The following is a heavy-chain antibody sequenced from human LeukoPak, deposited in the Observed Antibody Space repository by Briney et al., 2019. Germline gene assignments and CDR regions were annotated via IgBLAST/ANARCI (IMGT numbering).Heavy chain of an antibody. D-gene: IGHD1-26*01. CDR3: ASGTYYYFDF. V-gene: IGHV4-59*08. J-gene: IGHJ4*02. CDR2: IYYSGST. Sequence: SETLSLTCTVSGGSISSYYWSWIRQPPGKGLEWIGYIYYSGSTNYNPSLKNRVTISVDTSKNQFSRKLRSVTAADTAVYYCASGTYYYFDFWGQGTLVTVSS. CDR1: GGSISSYY.